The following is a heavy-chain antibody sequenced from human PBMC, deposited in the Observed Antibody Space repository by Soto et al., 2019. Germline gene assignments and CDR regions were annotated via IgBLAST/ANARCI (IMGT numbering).Heavy chain of an antibody. J-gene: IGHJ4*02. D-gene: IGHD6-19*01. V-gene: IGHV3-64D*06. CDR3: VKEGYMRSDWYGQFDC. Sequence: LRLSCSAPGFTFNTFAMHWVRQTPGKGLEFVSAISSNGGDTYYADSVKGRFAISRDNSKNTLYLQMYSLRPEDTALYYCVKEGYMRSDWYGQFDCWGQGTLVTVSS. CDR2: ISSNGGDT. CDR1: GFTFNTFA.